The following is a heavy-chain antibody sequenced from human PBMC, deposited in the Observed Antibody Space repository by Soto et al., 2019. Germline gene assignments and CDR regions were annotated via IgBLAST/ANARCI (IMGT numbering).Heavy chain of an antibody. Sequence: PSETLSLTCTVSGDSISPYYWAWIRQPPGKGLEWIGYIYYAGSTSYNPSVKGRVTISLDTSKKQFSLELTSVTAADTAVYYCAGAAMGGRSGRFDYGGKGTLVTVPS. CDR1: GDSISPYY. D-gene: IGHD3-16*01. V-gene: IGHV4-59*08. J-gene: IGHJ4*02. CDR3: AGAAMGGRSGRFDY. CDR2: IYYAGST.